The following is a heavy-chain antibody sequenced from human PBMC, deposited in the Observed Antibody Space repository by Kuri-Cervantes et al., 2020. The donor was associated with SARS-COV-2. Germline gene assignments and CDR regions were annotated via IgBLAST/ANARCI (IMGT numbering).Heavy chain of an antibody. Sequence: SETLSLTCTVSGGSISSYHWSWIRQPPGKGLEWIGYIYYSGSTNYNPSLKSRVTISVDTSKNQFSLKLSSVTAADTAVYYCARLTYYYDSSGSTIDAFDIWGQGTMVTVSS. CDR1: GGSISSYH. J-gene: IGHJ3*02. D-gene: IGHD3-22*01. CDR3: ARLTYYYDSSGSTIDAFDI. V-gene: IGHV4-59*01. CDR2: IYYSGST.